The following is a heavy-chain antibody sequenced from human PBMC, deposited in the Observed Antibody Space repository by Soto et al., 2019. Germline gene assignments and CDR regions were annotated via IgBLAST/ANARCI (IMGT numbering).Heavy chain of an antibody. Sequence: PGCSLRLSCAASGFTFSIYLMDGIRHSPGKGLVWVSRMNSDGRSTGYADFVKGRFTISRDNAKNTLYLQMNSLRAEDTAVYFCAREGFGFSLTYWGQGSLVTVSS. CDR2: MNSDGRST. V-gene: IGHV3-74*01. J-gene: IGHJ4*02. CDR1: GFTFSIYL. CDR3: AREGFGFSLTY. D-gene: IGHD3-3*01.